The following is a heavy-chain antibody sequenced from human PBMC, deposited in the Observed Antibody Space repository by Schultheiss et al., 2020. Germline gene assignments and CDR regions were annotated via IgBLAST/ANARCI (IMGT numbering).Heavy chain of an antibody. D-gene: IGHD6-13*01. CDR2: IYTSGST. Sequence: SDTLSLTCTVSGGSISSYYWSWIRQPPGKGLEWIGRIYTSGSTNYNPSLKSRVTISVDTSKNQFSLKLSSVTAADTAVYYCARAVYSSSWPLVVDYWGQGTLVTVSS. J-gene: IGHJ4*02. V-gene: IGHV4-4*08. CDR3: ARAVYSSSWPLVVDY. CDR1: GGSISSYY.